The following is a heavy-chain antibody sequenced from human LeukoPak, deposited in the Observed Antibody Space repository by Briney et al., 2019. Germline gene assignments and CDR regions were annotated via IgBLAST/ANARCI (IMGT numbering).Heavy chain of an antibody. D-gene: IGHD3-22*01. Sequence: GGTLRLSCAASGFTFTTYGMSWVRQAPGKGLEWVSAISGSGGSTYYADSVKGRFTISRDNSKNTLYLQMNSLRAEDTAVYYCTKDPDSSGYYYYYMDAWGKGTTVTISS. CDR3: TKDPDSSGYYYYYMDA. CDR2: ISGSGGST. J-gene: IGHJ6*03. V-gene: IGHV3-23*01. CDR1: GFTFTTYG.